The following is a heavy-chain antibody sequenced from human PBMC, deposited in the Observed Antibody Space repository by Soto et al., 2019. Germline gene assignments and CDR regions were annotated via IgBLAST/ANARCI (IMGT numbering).Heavy chain of an antibody. D-gene: IGHD4-17*01. CDR3: ARDESFGDYGVGDAFDI. CDR2: IIPIFGTA. J-gene: IGHJ3*02. V-gene: IGHV1-69*12. Sequence: QVQLVQSGAEVKKPGSSVKVSCKASGGTFSSYAISWVRQAPGQGLEWMGGIIPIFGTANYAQKFQGRVTLTADEATSTAYMERSSLRSEDTAVYYCARDESFGDYGVGDAFDIWGQGTMVTVSS. CDR1: GGTFSSYA.